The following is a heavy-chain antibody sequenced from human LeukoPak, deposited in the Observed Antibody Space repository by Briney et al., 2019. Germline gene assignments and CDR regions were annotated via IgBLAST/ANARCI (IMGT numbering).Heavy chain of an antibody. CDR2: MRYDGSNK. Sequence: SGGSLRLSCAASGFTFSSYGMHWVRQAPGKGLEWVAFMRYDGSNKYYADSVKGRFTISRDNSKNTLYLQMNSLRAEDTAVYYCIGLELLLPNFDYWGQGTLVTVSS. D-gene: IGHD1-7*01. J-gene: IGHJ4*02. CDR3: IGLELLLPNFDY. CDR1: GFTFSSYG. V-gene: IGHV3-30*02.